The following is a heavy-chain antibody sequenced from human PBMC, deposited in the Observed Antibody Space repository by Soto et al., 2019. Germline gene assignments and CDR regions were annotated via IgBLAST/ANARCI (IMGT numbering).Heavy chain of an antibody. CDR3: ARGLGTNGLDV. CDR1: GYKFITYG. Sequence: QIQLVQSGGEVKKPGASVKVSCKASGYKFITYGITWVRQAPGQGLEWMRGISTYSGNTDYAQSLQDRVTMTTDTSTSTVYMELGSLRSDDTAVYYCARGLGTNGLDVWGQGTAVTVSS. V-gene: IGHV1-18*04. D-gene: IGHD3-16*01. J-gene: IGHJ6*02. CDR2: ISTYSGNT.